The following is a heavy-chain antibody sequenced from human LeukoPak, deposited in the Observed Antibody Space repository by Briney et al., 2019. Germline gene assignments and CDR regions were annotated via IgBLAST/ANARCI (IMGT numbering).Heavy chain of an antibody. CDR3: ARGDRWIKLWLTLRDY. CDR1: GYTFTGYY. Sequence: GASVKVSCKASGYTFTGYYMHWVRQAPGQGLEWMGWINPNSGGTNYAQKFQGRVTMTRDTSISTAYMELSRLRSDDTAVYYCARGDRWIKLWLTLRDYWGQGTLVTVSS. V-gene: IGHV1-2*02. CDR2: INPNSGGT. J-gene: IGHJ4*02. D-gene: IGHD5-18*01.